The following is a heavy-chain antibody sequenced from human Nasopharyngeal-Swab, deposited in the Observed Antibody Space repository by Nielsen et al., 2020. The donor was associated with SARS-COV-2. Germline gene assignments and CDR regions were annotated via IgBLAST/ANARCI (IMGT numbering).Heavy chain of an antibody. Sequence: SETLSLTCTVSGGSISSYYWSWIRQPPGKGLEWIGYIYYSGSTNYNPSLKSRVTISVDTSKNQFSLKLSSVTAADTAVYYCARFNWDTLFDPWGQGTLVTVS. CDR2: IYYSGST. CDR3: ARFNWDTLFDP. D-gene: IGHD7-27*01. J-gene: IGHJ5*02. V-gene: IGHV4-59*08. CDR1: GGSISSYY.